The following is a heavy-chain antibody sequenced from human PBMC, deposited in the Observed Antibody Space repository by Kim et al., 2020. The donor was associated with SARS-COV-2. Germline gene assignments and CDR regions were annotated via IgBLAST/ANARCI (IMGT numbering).Heavy chain of an antibody. CDR1: GFTFSSYA. CDR3: ASFVGVVTAIGDY. CDR2: ISYDGSNK. J-gene: IGHJ4*02. D-gene: IGHD2-21*02. V-gene: IGHV3-30*04. Sequence: GGSLRLSCAASGFTFSSYAMHWVRQAPGKGLEWVAVISYDGSNKYYADSVKGRFTISRDNSKNTLYLQMNSLRAEDTAVYYCASFVGVVTAIGDYWGQGTLVTVSS.